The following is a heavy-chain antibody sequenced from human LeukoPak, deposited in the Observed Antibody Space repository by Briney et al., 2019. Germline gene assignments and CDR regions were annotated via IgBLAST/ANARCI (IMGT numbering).Heavy chain of an antibody. CDR1: VYTFTSYG. D-gene: IGHD3-16*02. V-gene: IGHV1-18*01. CDR3: PRVWGCIVPFDY. CDR2: ISVYNGNT. Sequence: GASGTVSFTASVYTFTSYGISWVRQAPGQGLEWRGWISVYNGNTNYAQKLPGRVTMTTYTSKRKPYVALRSLTSDDPAVYFCPRVWGCIVPFDYWGQRTLVTVPS. J-gene: IGHJ4*02.